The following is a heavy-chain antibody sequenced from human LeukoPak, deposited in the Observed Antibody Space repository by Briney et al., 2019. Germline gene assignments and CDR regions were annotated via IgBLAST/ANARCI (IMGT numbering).Heavy chain of an antibody. J-gene: IGHJ4*02. CDR1: GFTFSTST. CDR2: ISGRSSYI. D-gene: IGHD3-3*01. Sequence: GGSLRLSCAASGFTFSTSTMNWVRQAPGKGLEWVSSISGRSSYIYYADSVKGRFTISRDNAKNSLYLQMNSLGVDDTAVYYCASPYQSYDYWSAFGWGQGTLVTVSS. V-gene: IGHV3-21*01. CDR3: ASPYQSYDYWSAFG.